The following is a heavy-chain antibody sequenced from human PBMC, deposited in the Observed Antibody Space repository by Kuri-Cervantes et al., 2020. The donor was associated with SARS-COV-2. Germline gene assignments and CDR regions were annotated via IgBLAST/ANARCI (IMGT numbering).Heavy chain of an antibody. J-gene: IGHJ5*02. CDR3: AGRYCSSTSCPNWFDP. CDR2: INHSGST. CDR1: GGSFSGYY. Sequence: SQTLSLTCAVYGGSFSGYYWSWIRQPPGKGLEWIGEINHSGSTNYNPSLKSRVTISVDTSKNQFSLKLSSVTAADTAVYYCAGRYCSSTSCPNWFDPWGQGNRVTVSS. D-gene: IGHD2-2*01. V-gene: IGHV4-34*01.